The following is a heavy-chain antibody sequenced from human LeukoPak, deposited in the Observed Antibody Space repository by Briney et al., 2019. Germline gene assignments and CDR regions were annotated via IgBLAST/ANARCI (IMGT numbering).Heavy chain of an antibody. CDR3: ALEGGVAEAPSRYYYGMDV. D-gene: IGHD3-16*01. J-gene: IGHJ6*02. Sequence: ASVKVSCKASGGTFSSYAISWVRQAPGQGLEWMGGIIPIFGTANYAQKFQGRVTITADESTSTAYMELSSLRSEDTAVYYCALEGGVAEAPSRYYYGMDVWGQGTTVTVSS. V-gene: IGHV1-69*13. CDR2: IIPIFGTA. CDR1: GGTFSSYA.